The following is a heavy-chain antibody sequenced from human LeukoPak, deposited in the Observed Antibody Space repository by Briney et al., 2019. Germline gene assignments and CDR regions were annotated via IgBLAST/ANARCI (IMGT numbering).Heavy chain of an antibody. V-gene: IGHV3-30*02. J-gene: IGHJ4*02. Sequence: AESLCLSWEVSGFTFSHFGMRWVRQPPGKGLEWVAFIWSVGTNQYYADSLKRSVTISRDNFNNLVSLQVDRLRAEDTAVYYCAKDAQRGFDYSNSLEHGGEGSLVIVSS. CDR2: IWSVGTNQ. CDR1: GFTFSHFG. CDR3: AKDAQRGFDYSNSLEH. D-gene: IGHD4-11*01.